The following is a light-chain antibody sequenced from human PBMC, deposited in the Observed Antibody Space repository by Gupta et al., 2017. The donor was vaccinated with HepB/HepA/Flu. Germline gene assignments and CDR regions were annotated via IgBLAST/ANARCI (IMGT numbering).Light chain of an antibody. V-gene: IGKV1D-12*01. CDR2: AAS. CDR1: QGISTW. CDR3: QQAKSFPRT. Sequence: DIQMTQSPSSVSASVGDRVTITCRASQGISTWLAWYHQSPGKAPKLLIYAASRLQSGVPSRFSGTGSGTDFSLTISSLQPEDFGTYYCQQAKSFPRTFGPGTKVDIK. J-gene: IGKJ3*01.